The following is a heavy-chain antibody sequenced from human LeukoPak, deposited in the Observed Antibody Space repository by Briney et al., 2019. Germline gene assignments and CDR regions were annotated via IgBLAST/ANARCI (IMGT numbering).Heavy chain of an antibody. CDR2: IYAAGST. J-gene: IGHJ4*02. CDR1: GFTVSDKY. CDR3: ARGVAGWNFFDY. V-gene: IGHV3-66*01. Sequence: GGSLRLSCAASGFTVSDKYMSWVRQAPGQGLEGVSFIYAAGSTYYADSVRGRFTIFRDNFQSTLYLQMNSLRAEDAAVYFCARGVAGWNFFDYWGQGTLVTVSS. D-gene: IGHD1-1*01.